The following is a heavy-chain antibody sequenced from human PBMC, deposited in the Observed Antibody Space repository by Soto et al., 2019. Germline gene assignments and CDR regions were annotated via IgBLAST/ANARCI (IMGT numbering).Heavy chain of an antibody. CDR1: GGSFSTYA. CDR2: IIPIFPKP. Sequence: QVQLVQSGAEVKKPGSSVKVSCRVTGGSFSTYAISWVRQAPGQGLEWMGGIIPIFPKPHYGQKFQGRVTIPADESPTTAYMERTNLRSEDTAVYYCARDNDRVEVGGNYYYATDVWGQGTTVTGSS. D-gene: IGHD1-1*01. J-gene: IGHJ6*02. V-gene: IGHV1-69*12. CDR3: ARDNDRVEVGGNYYYATDV.